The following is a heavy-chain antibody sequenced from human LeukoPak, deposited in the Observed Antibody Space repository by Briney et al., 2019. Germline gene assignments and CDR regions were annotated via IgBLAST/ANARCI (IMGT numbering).Heavy chain of an antibody. J-gene: IGHJ3*02. CDR3: ASSFYIVVVPAAHDAFDI. D-gene: IGHD2-2*01. CDR1: GGSISSGDYY. V-gene: IGHV4-30-4*01. Sequence: SETLSLTCTVSGGSISSGDYYWSWVRQPPGKGLEWIGYIYYSGSTYYNPSLKSRVTISVDTSKNQFSLKLSSVTAADTAVYYCASSFYIVVVPAAHDAFDIWGQGTMVTVSS. CDR2: IYYSGST.